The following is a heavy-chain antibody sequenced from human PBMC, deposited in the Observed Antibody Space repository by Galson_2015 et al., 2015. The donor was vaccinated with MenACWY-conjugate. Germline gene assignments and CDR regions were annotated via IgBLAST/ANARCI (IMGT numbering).Heavy chain of an antibody. CDR3: ARIRYVPGTRHAEYFQH. Sequence: PALVKPTQTLTLTCTFSGFSLSTSGMCVSWIRQSPGKALEWLARIDWDDDKYYSTSLKTRLTISKDTSKNQVVLTMTNMDPVDTATYYCARIRYVPGTRHAEYFQHWGRGTTVTVSS. D-gene: IGHD1-1*01. V-gene: IGHV2-70*11. J-gene: IGHJ1*01. CDR1: GFSLSTSGMC. CDR2: IDWDDDK.